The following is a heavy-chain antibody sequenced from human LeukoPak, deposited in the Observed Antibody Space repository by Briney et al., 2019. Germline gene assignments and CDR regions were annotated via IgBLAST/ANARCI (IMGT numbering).Heavy chain of an antibody. V-gene: IGHV3-23*01. CDR3: AGPRGTTYCGGDCYSELGY. CDR2: ISGSGGST. J-gene: IGHJ4*02. D-gene: IGHD2-21*01. CDR1: GFTFSSYA. Sequence: GGSLRLSCAASGFTFSSYAMSWVRQAPGKGLEWVSAISGSGGSTYYADSVKGRFTISRDNSKNTLYLQMNSLRAEDTAVHYCAGPRGTTYCGGDCYSELGYWGQGTLVTVSS.